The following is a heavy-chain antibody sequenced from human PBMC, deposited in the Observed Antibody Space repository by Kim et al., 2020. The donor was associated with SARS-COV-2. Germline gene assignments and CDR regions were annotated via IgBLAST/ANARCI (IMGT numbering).Heavy chain of an antibody. J-gene: IGHJ5*02. D-gene: IGHD2-2*01. V-gene: IGHV3-30*02. Sequence: VKGRCTISRDNSKSTLYLQTNSLRPEDTAVYYCAKAPIVDVPTGKTWFDPWGQGTLVIVSS. CDR3: AKAPIVDVPTGKTWFDP.